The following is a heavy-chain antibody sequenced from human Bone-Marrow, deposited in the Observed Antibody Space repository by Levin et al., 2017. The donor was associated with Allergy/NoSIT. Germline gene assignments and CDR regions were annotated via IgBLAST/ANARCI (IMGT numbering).Heavy chain of an antibody. J-gene: IGHJ3*01. CDR3: ARDGMGFNWNDGRRRRTFDF. CDR2: IYTNGGT. CDR1: GFTVRAYY. V-gene: IGHV3-66*01. D-gene: IGHD1-1*01. Sequence: PSETLSLTCAASGFTVRAYYMNWVRQAPGKGLEWVSIIYTNGGTYHADSVKGRFTISRDNSQNTIFLQMNSLRAEDTAVYYCARDGMGFNWNDGRRRRTFDFWGPGTMVTVSS.